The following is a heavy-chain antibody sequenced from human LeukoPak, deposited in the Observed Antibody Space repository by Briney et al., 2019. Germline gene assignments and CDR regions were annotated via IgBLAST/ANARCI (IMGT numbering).Heavy chain of an antibody. CDR2: IYPGDSDT. V-gene: IGHV5-51*01. Sequence: GESLKISCKGSGYSFTSYWIDWVRQMPGKGLEWMGIIYPGDSDTRYSPSFQGQVTISADKSISTAYLQWSSLKASDTAMYYCARPPLTVTGYFDYWGQGTLVTVSS. J-gene: IGHJ4*02. CDR3: ARPPLTVTGYFDY. CDR1: GYSFTSYW. D-gene: IGHD4-11*01.